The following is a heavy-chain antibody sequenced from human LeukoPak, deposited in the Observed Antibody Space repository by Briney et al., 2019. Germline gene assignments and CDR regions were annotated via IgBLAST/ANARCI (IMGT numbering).Heavy chain of an antibody. V-gene: IGHV3-9*01. CDR1: GFTFDDYA. Sequence: PGRSLRLSCAASGFTFDDYAMHWVRQAPGKGLEWVSGISWNSGSIGYADSVKGRFTISRDNAKNSLYLQMNSLRAEDTALYYCAKDLRDLYHSSSWYRYFDYWDQGTLVTVSS. CDR3: AKDLRDLYHSSSWYRYFDY. CDR2: ISWNSGSI. J-gene: IGHJ4*02. D-gene: IGHD6-13*01.